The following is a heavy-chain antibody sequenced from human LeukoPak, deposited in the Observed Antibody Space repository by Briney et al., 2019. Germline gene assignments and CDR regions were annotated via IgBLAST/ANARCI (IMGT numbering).Heavy chain of an antibody. V-gene: IGHV4-31*03. CDR3: ARGVRWLQLSYFDY. D-gene: IGHD5-24*01. CDR1: SGSISSGVYY. Sequence: SETLSLTCPVSSGSISSGVYYWSWIRQNPRKGLEWIGYIYYTGSTYYNPSLKSRVTITVDTSKNQFSLKLSSVTAADTAVYYCARGVRWLQLSYFDYWGQGTLVTVSS. CDR2: IYYTGST. J-gene: IGHJ4*02.